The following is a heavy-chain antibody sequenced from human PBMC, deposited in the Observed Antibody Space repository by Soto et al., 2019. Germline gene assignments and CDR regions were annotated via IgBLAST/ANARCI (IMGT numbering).Heavy chain of an antibody. CDR1: GYTFTSYG. V-gene: IGHV1-18*01. CDR3: ARDSRSFGDSYGYFDY. CDR2: ISAYNGNT. Sequence: ASVKVSCKASGYTFTSYGISWVRQAPGQGLEWMGWISAYNGNTNYAQKLQGRVTMTTDTSTSTAYMELRSLRSDDTAVYYCARDSRSFGDSYGYFDYWGQGTLVTVSS. J-gene: IGHJ4*02. D-gene: IGHD5-18*01.